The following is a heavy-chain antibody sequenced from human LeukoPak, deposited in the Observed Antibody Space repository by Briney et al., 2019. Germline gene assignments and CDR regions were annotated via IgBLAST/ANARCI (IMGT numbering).Heavy chain of an antibody. CDR2: ISTSGSTI. CDR1: GFTFSDYY. V-gene: IGHV3-11*01. J-gene: IGHJ4*02. D-gene: IGHD2-2*01. Sequence: PGGSLRLSCAASGFTFSDYYMSWIRQAPGKGLEWVSYISTSGSTIHYADSVKGRFTISRDNAKNSMYLQMNSLRAEDTAVYYCAGYPPAVTLRDFDYWGQGTLVTVSS. CDR3: AGYPPAVTLRDFDY.